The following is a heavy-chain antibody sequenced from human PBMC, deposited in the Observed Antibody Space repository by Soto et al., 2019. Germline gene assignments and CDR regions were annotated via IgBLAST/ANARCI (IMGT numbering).Heavy chain of an antibody. D-gene: IGHD6-19*01. CDR3: ARGRYSSGPDWYFDL. CDR1: GGSFSGYY. Sequence: SETLSLTCAVYGGSFSGYYWSWIRQPPGKGLEWIGEINHSGSTNYNPSLKSRVTISVDTSKNQFSLKLSSLTAADTAVYYCARGRYSSGPDWYFDLWGRGTLVTVSS. J-gene: IGHJ2*01. V-gene: IGHV4-34*01. CDR2: INHSGST.